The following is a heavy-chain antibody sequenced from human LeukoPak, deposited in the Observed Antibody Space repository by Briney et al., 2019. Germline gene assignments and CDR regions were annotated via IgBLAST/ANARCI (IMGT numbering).Heavy chain of an antibody. CDR3: TGNYYGSGSYADFDY. V-gene: IGHV3-73*01. CDR1: GFTFSSYA. D-gene: IGHD3-10*01. CDR2: IRSTANGYAT. Sequence: GGSLRLSCAASGFTFSSYAMRWVRQASGKGLEWVGRIRSTANGYATAYAASVKGRFTISRDDSKNTAYLQMDSLKTEDTAVYYCTGNYYGSGSYADFDYWGQGTLVTVSS. J-gene: IGHJ4*02.